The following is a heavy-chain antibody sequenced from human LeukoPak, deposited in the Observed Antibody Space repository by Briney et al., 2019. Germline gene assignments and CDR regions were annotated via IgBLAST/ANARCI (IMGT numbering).Heavy chain of an antibody. J-gene: IGHJ5*02. Sequence: PSETLSLTCAVYGGSFSGYYWSWIRQPPGKGLEWIGSIYYSGSTYYNPSLKSRVTISVDTSKNQFSLKLSSVTAADTAVYYCARRTGYSSGWSWNWFDPWGQGTLVTVSS. V-gene: IGHV4-34*01. D-gene: IGHD6-19*01. CDR2: IYYSGST. CDR1: GGSFSGYY. CDR3: ARRTGYSSGWSWNWFDP.